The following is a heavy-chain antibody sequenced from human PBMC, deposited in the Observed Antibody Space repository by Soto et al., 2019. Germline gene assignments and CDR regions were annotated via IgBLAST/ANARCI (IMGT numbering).Heavy chain of an antibody. J-gene: IGHJ6*02. V-gene: IGHV3-74*01. CDR3: ARGRPYGMDV. CDR1: GFTFGSYW. CDR2: IDSDGSST. Sequence: GSLRLSCAASGFTFGSYWMNWVRQAPGKGLVWVSRIDSDGSSTTYADSVRGRFTTSRDNAKNTLYLQMSSLRVEDTAVYYCARGRPYGMDVWGQGTTVTVSS.